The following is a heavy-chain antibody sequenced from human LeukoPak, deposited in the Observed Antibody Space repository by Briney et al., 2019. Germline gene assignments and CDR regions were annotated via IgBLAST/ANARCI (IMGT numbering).Heavy chain of an antibody. V-gene: IGHV4-39*07. CDR1: GDSISSSSYY. CDR3: AREAVSGTIVGTTYLDI. Sequence: SETLSLTCTVFGDSISSSSYYWGWIRQPPGKGLEWIGSIYYSGSTYYNPSLKSRVTISVDTSKNQFSLKLSSVTAADTAVYYCAREAVSGTIVGTTYLDIWGQGTTVTVSS. J-gene: IGHJ3*02. D-gene: IGHD1-26*01. CDR2: IYYSGST.